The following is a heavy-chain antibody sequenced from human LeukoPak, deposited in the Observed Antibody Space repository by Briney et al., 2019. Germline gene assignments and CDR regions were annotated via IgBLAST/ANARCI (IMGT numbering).Heavy chain of an antibody. CDR3: ARSGFEDHFTLDP. CDR2: INHSGST. V-gene: IGHV4-34*01. Sequence: SETLSLTCAVYGGSFSGYYWSWIRQPPGKGLEWIGEINHSGSTNYNPSLKSRVTISVDTSKNQFSLKLSSVTAADTAVYYCARSGFEDHFTLDPWGQGTLVTVSS. D-gene: IGHD2-15*01. J-gene: IGHJ5*02. CDR1: GGSFSGYY.